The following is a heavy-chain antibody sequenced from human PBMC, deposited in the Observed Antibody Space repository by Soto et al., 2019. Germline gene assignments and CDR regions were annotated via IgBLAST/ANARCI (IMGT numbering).Heavy chain of an antibody. CDR3: ARDRRIQLRAFDI. D-gene: IGHD5-18*01. CDR1: GFTFSSYA. CDR2: ISYDGSNK. V-gene: IGHV3-30-3*01. J-gene: IGHJ3*02. Sequence: QPGGSLRLSCAASGFTFSSYAMHWVRQAPGKGLEWVAVISYDGSNKYYADSVKGRFTISRDNSKNTLYLQMNSLRAEDTAVYYCARDRRIQLRAFDIWGQGTMVTVSS.